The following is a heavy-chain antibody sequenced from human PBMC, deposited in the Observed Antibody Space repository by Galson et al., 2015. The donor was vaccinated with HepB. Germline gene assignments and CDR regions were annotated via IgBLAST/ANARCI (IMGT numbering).Heavy chain of an antibody. CDR2: IKQDGSEK. CDR3: ARDQNDYGDYDTNLHWYFDL. J-gene: IGHJ2*01. D-gene: IGHD4-17*01. CDR1: GFTFSSYW. V-gene: IGHV3-7*03. Sequence: SLRLSCAASGFTFSSYWMSWVRQAPGKGLEWVANIKQDGSEKYYVDSVKGRFTISRDNAKNSLYLQMNSLRAEDTAVYYCARDQNDYGDYDTNLHWYFDLWGRGTLVTVSS.